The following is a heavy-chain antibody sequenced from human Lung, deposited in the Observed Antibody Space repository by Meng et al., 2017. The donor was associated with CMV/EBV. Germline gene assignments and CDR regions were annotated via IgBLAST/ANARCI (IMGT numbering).Heavy chain of an antibody. Sequence: GESLKISCAASGFTFSSYGMHWARQAPGKGLEWVAFIRYDGSNKYYADSVKGRFTISRDNSKNTLYLQMNSLRAEDTAVYYCAKGGDYDSSGDYWGQGTLVTVSS. J-gene: IGHJ4*02. CDR1: GFTFSSYG. D-gene: IGHD3-22*01. CDR2: IRYDGSNK. V-gene: IGHV3-30*02. CDR3: AKGGDYDSSGDY.